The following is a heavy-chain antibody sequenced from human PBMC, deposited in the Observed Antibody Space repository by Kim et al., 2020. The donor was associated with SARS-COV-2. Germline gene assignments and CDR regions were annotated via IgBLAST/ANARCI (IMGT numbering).Heavy chain of an antibody. J-gene: IGHJ4*02. CDR2: NYR. CDR3: ASYSSGWTY. D-gene: IGHD6-19*01. V-gene: IGHV3-21*01. Sequence: NYRYYADSMKGRFTISRDNAKNSLYLQMNSLRAEDTAVYYCASYSSGWTYWGQGSLVTVSS.